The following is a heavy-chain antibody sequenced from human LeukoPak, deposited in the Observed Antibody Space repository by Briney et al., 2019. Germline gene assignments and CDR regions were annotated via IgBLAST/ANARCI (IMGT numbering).Heavy chain of an antibody. Sequence: GGSLRLSCAASGFTFSGSTMHWVRQASGKGLEWVGRIRSKANNYASAYATSVKGRFTLSRDDSKNTAYLQMNSLKTEDTAVYYCIRGAASGSYYGFDVWGQGATVTVSS. CDR3: IRGAASGSYYGFDV. D-gene: IGHD1-26*01. CDR2: IRSKANNYAS. CDR1: GFTFSGST. V-gene: IGHV3-73*01. J-gene: IGHJ6*02.